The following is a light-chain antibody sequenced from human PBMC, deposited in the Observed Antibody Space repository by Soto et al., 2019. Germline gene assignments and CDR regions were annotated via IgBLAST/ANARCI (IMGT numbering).Light chain of an antibody. CDR2: GAS. CDR1: QSVSSD. V-gene: IGKV3-15*01. Sequence: EIVMTQSAATLSVSPGERVTLSCRASQSVSSDLAWYQQKPGQAPRVLIYGASTRATGIPARFSGSGSGTEFTLTISSLQSEDFAVYYCQQYNDWPRTFGQGTKVDIK. J-gene: IGKJ1*01. CDR3: QQYNDWPRT.